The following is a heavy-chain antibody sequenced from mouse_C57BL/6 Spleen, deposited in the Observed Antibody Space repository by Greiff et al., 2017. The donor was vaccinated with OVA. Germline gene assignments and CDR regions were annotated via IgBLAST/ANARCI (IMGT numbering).Heavy chain of an antibody. D-gene: IGHD1-1*01. CDR2: IHPNSGST. Sequence: QVQLQQPGAELVKPGASVKLSCKASGYTFTSYWMHWVKQRPGQGLEWIGMIHPNSGSTNYNEKFKSKATLTVDKSSSTAYMQLSSLTSEDSAVYYCARGFEFITTGGFAMDYWGQGTSVTVSS. J-gene: IGHJ4*01. CDR3: ARGFEFITTGGFAMDY. V-gene: IGHV1-64*01. CDR1: GYTFTSYW.